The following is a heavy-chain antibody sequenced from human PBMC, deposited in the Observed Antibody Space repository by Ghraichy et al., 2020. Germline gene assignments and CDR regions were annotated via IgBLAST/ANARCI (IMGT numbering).Heavy chain of an antibody. D-gene: IGHD3-3*01. CDR1: GYGFANYG. V-gene: IGHV1-18*01. CDR3: ARASNSGYYTDFDY. CDR2: IGPYSGHK. Sequence: ASVKVSCKTSGYGFANYGLNWVRQAPGRGLEWMGWIGPYSGHKNYAQTLQGRVTMTLDISTSTANMDLTNLTSDDTAVYYCARASNSGYYTDFDYWGQGTLVTVSS. J-gene: IGHJ4*02.